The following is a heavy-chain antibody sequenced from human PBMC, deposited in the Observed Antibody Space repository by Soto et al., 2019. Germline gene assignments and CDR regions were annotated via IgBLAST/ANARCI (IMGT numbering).Heavy chain of an antibody. V-gene: IGHV3-30*18. Sequence: QVQLVESGGGVVQPGRSLRLSCAASGFTFSSYGMHWVRQAPGKGLEWVAVISYDGSNKYYADSVKGRITISRDNSENTLYLQMNSLRAEDTAVYYCAKVRGELLWFGELFGMDVWGQGTTVTVSS. D-gene: IGHD3-10*01. CDR3: AKVRGELLWFGELFGMDV. CDR2: ISYDGSNK. CDR1: GFTFSSYG. J-gene: IGHJ6*02.